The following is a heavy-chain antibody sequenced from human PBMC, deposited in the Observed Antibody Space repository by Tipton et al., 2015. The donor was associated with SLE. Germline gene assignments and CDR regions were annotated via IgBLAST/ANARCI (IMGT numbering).Heavy chain of an antibody. CDR2: IDHSGVT. CDR1: GGSIYMSSYY. Sequence: GLVKPSETLSLTCSVSGGSIYMSSYYWGWIRQPPGKGLEWIGDIDHSGVTHYNPSLKSRVTISRDTSGNHFSLNLNSVTAADTAVYYCARAEFSSNWYMYWHFDLWGRGTLVTVSS. V-gene: IGHV4-39*02. D-gene: IGHD6-13*01. CDR3: ARAEFSSNWYMYWHFDL. J-gene: IGHJ2*01.